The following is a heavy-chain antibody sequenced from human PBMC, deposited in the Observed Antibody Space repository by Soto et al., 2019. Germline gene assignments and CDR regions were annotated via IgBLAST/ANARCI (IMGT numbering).Heavy chain of an antibody. J-gene: IGHJ6*02. CDR1: GGTFSSYA. V-gene: IGHV1-2*04. Sequence: ASVKVSCKASGGTFSSYAISWVRQAPGQGLEWMGWINPNSGGTNYAQKFQGWVTMTRDTSISTAYMELSRLRSDDTAVYYCARGPYYDILTGYSPYYYGMDVWGQGTTVTVSS. CDR3: ARGPYYDILTGYSPYYYGMDV. D-gene: IGHD3-9*01. CDR2: INPNSGGT.